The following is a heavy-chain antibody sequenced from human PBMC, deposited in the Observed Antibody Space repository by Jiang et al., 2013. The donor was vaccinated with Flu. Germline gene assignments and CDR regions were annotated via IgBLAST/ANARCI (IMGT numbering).Heavy chain of an antibody. V-gene: IGHV6-1*01. D-gene: IGHD3/OR15-3a*01. CDR2: TYYRSKWYN. Sequence: RQSPSRGLEWLGRTYYRSKWYNDYAVSVKGRININPDTSKNQFSLQLNSVTPEDTAVYYCARTWTGALDSWGQGTLVTVSS. J-gene: IGHJ4*02. CDR3: ARTWTGALDS.